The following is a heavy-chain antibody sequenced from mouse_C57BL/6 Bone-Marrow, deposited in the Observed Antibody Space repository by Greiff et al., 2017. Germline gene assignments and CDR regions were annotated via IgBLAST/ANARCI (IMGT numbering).Heavy chain of an antibody. CDR1: GYSFTGYY. CDR3: ARRITTVVLEG. J-gene: IGHJ1*03. CDR2: INPSTGGT. Sequence: EVQLQQSGPELVKPGASVKISCKASGYSFTGYYMNWVKQSPEKSLEWIGEINPSTGGTTYNQKFKAKATLTVDKSSSTAYMQLKSLTSEDSAVYYCARRITTVVLEGWGTGTTVTVAS. D-gene: IGHD1-1*01. V-gene: IGHV1-42*01.